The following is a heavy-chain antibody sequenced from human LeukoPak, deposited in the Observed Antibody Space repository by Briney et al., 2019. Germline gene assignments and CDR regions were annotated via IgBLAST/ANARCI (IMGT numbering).Heavy chain of an antibody. V-gene: IGHV4-38-2*01. CDR2: IYHSGST. CDR3: AKTYMTTVVTPWYFDL. D-gene: IGHD4-23*01. Sequence: SETLSLTCAVSSYSLSSGYYWGWIRQPPGKGLEWIGSIYHSGSTYYNPSLKSRVTISVDTSKNQFSLKLSSVTAADTAVYYCAKTYMTTVVTPWYFDLWGRGTLVTVSS. J-gene: IGHJ2*01. CDR1: SYSLSSGYY.